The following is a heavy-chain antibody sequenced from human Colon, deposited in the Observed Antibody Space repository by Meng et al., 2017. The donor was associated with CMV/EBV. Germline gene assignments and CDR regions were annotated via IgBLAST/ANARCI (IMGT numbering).Heavy chain of an antibody. CDR2: ITGRSTDT. V-gene: IGHV3-23*01. CDR3: AKREYCSGSSCYTLNYYYYAVDV. J-gene: IGHJ6*02. Sequence: GESLKISCAASGFSFSDYAMGWVRQAPGKGLDWVSAITGRSTDTFYADSVKGRFTIFRDNSNSTLYLQMSGLRAADTAVYYCAKREYCSGSSCYTLNYYYYAVDVWGQGTTVTVSS. CDR1: GFSFSDYA. D-gene: IGHD2-15*01.